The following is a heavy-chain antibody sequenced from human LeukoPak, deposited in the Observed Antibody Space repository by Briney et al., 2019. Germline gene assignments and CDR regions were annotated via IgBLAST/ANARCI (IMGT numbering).Heavy chain of an antibody. CDR3: ARDYRPWFGETRLDY. CDR2: IYYSGST. D-gene: IGHD3-10*01. CDR1: GGSISSSSYY. V-gene: IGHV4-39*07. Sequence: PSETLSLTCAVSGGSISSSSYYWGWIRQPPGKGLEWIGSIYYSGSTYYNPSLKSRVTISVDTSKNQFSLKLSSVTAADTAVYYCARDYRPWFGETRLDYWGQGTLVTVSS. J-gene: IGHJ4*02.